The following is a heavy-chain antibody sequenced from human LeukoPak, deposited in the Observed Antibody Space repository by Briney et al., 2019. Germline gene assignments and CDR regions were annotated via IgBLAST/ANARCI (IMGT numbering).Heavy chain of an antibody. CDR1: GFTFSSYG. CDR3: ARDYCSGGSCYSAFDI. D-gene: IGHD2-15*01. CDR2: ISYDGSNK. J-gene: IGHJ3*02. V-gene: IGHV3-30*03. Sequence: GGSLRLSCAASGFTFSSYGMHWVRQAPGKGLEWVAVISYDGSNKYYADSVKGRFTISRDNSKNTLYLQMNSLRAEDTAVYYCARDYCSGGSCYSAFDIWGQGTMVTVSS.